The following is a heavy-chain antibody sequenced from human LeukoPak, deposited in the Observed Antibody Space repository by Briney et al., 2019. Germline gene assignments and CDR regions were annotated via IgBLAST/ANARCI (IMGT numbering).Heavy chain of an antibody. CDR3: ARLMYYSDSGSYGVDV. Sequence: WESLSLSCAASGSTFSSYFMSWIRQPPGKGLEWVASIYYSGSPNYSASLKSRVTISVENSKNKLSLQQSTVTAADTATYYCARLMYYSDSGSYGVDVWGQGTTVTVSS. J-gene: IGHJ6*02. D-gene: IGHD3-10*01. V-gene: IGHV4-59*08. CDR2: IYYSGSP. CDR1: GSTFSSYF.